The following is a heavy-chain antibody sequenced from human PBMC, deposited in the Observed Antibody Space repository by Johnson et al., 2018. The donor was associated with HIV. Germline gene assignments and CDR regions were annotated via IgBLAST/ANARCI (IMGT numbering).Heavy chain of an antibody. Sequence: QVQLVESGGGVVQPGGSLRLSCAASGFSFSSYGMYWARQAPGKGLEWVAVISYDGSNKYYADSVKGRFTISRDNSKNTLYLQMNSLRAEDTAVYYCAKESKWESRTPHAFDIWGQGTMVTVSS. D-gene: IGHD1-26*01. CDR2: ISYDGSNK. CDR3: AKESKWESRTPHAFDI. CDR1: GFSFSSYG. V-gene: IGHV3-30*19. J-gene: IGHJ3*02.